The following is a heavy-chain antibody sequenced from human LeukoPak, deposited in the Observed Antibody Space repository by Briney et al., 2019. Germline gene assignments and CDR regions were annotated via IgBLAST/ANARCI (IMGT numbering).Heavy chain of an antibody. CDR1: GFTFSSYG. D-gene: IGHD6-6*01. V-gene: IGHV3-30*18. Sequence: PGRPLRLSCAASGFTFSSYGMHWVRQAPGKGLEWVAVISYDGSNKYYADSVKGRFTISRDNSKNTLYLQMNSLRAEDTAVYYCAKRIAARQYYYYGMDVWGQGTTVTVSS. CDR3: AKRIAARQYYYYGMDV. CDR2: ISYDGSNK. J-gene: IGHJ6*02.